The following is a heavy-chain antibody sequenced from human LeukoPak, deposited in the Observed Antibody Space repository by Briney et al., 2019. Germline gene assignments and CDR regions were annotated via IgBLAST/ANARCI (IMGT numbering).Heavy chain of an antibody. CDR3: ARDSTPLDYDILTGYQKYYFDY. V-gene: IGHV1-69*05. Sequence: GASVKVSCKASGGTFSSYTISWVRQAPGQGLEWMGRIIPIFGTANYAQKFQGRVTITTDESTSTAYMELSSLRSEDTAVYYCARDSTPLDYDILTGYQKYYFDYWGQGTLVTVSS. D-gene: IGHD3-9*01. CDR1: GGTFSSYT. CDR2: IIPIFGTA. J-gene: IGHJ4*02.